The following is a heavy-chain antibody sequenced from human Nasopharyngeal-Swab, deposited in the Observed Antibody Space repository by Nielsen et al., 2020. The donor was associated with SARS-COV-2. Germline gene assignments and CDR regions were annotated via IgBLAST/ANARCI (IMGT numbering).Heavy chain of an antibody. V-gene: IGHV3-11*01. D-gene: IGHD3-3*01. J-gene: IGHJ4*02. CDR1: GFTFSDSY. CDR3: ARDIEEWLVVPSLSFDY. Sequence: GESLKISCAASGFTFSDSYMAWVRQAPGKGLEWLAYISGSGRSTDSADSVKGRFTISRDNANNLLFLHMHSLRSDDTAVYYCARDIEEWLVVPSLSFDYWGQGTLVTVSS. CDR2: ISGSGRST.